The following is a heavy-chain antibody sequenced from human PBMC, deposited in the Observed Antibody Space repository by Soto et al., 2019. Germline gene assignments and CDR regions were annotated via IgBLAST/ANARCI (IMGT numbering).Heavy chain of an antibody. CDR1: GCTFSSYG. Sequence: VGSRRRSWAASGCTFSSYGMHWVRQAPGKGLEWVAVISYDGSNKYYADSVKGRFTISRDNSNNTLYLQMNILRAEHTAVYYCGQFTSVNTLGTQTDYWGQGTLVTASS. CDR2: ISYDGSNK. J-gene: IGHJ4*02. V-gene: IGHV3-30*18. D-gene: IGHD4-17*01. CDR3: GQFTSVNTLGTQTDY.